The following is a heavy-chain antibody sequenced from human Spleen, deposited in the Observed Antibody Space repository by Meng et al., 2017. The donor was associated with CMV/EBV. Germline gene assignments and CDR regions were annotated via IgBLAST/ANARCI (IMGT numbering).Heavy chain of an antibody. CDR1: GFTFSSYA. CDR2: ISYDGSNK. CDR3: ARVPYDSLTGSPRGMDV. V-gene: IGHV3-30-3*01. J-gene: IGHJ6*02. D-gene: IGHD3-9*01. Sequence: GGSLRLSCAASGFTFSSYAMHWVRQAPGKGLEWVAVISYDGSNKYYADSVKGRFTISRDNSKNTLYLQMNSLRAEDTAVYYCARVPYDSLTGSPRGMDVWGQGTTVTVSS.